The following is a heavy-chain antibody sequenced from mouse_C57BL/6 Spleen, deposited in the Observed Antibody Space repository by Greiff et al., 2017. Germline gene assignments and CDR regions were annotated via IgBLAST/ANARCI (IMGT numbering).Heavy chain of an antibody. CDR3: EKRDSSGYAHYYAMDY. V-gene: IGHV1-82*01. D-gene: IGHD3-2*02. Sequence: QVHVKQSGPELVKPGASVKISCKASGYAFSSSWMNWVKQRPGKGLEWIGRIYPGDGDTNYNGKFKGTATLTADKSSSSAYMQLSNLTSADSAVYFGEKRDSSGYAHYYAMDYWGQGTSVTVAS. CDR2: IYPGDGDT. J-gene: IGHJ4*01. CDR1: GYAFSSSW.